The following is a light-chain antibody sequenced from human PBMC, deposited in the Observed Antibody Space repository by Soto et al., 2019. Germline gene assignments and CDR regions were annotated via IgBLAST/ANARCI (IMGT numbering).Light chain of an antibody. CDR1: SREVGYYNL. CDR2: EVT. V-gene: IGLV2-23*02. J-gene: IGLJ1*01. CDR3: CSYAGSGALGV. Sequence: HSVLTQPASGSGSPGQSITISRTGTSREVGYYNLVSWFRQHPGNAPKLIIYEVTKRPSGVSDRFSGSKSGNTASLTISGLQPEDEADYYCCSYAGSGALGVFGAGTKVTVL.